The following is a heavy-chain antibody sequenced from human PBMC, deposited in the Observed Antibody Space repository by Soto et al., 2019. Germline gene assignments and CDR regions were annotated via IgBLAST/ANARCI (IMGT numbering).Heavy chain of an antibody. CDR1: GFIFSNYG. J-gene: IGHJ6*02. CDR2: ISYNGDNK. CDR3: AKDIALVRGVIIDMDV. Sequence: PGGSLRLSCAASGFIFSNYGMHWVRQAPGKGLEWVAVISYNGDNKYYTDSVKGRFTISRDNSKNTVYLQMNSLRAEDTAVYYCAKDIALVRGVIIDMDVWGQGTTVTV. V-gene: IGHV3-30*18. D-gene: IGHD3-10*01.